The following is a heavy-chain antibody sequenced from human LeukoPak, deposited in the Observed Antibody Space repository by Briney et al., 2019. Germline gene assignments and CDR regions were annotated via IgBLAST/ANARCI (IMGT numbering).Heavy chain of an antibody. CDR3: ARVEVPNYYYGMDV. D-gene: IGHD5-24*01. V-gene: IGHV4-31*03. CDR1: GGSISSGGYY. Sequence: PSQTLSLTCTVSGGSISSGGYYWSWIRQHPGKGLEWIGYIYYSGSTYYNPSLKSRVTISVDTSKNQFSLKLSSVTAADTAVYYCARVEVPNYYYGMDVWGQGTTVTVSS. CDR2: IYYSGST. J-gene: IGHJ6*02.